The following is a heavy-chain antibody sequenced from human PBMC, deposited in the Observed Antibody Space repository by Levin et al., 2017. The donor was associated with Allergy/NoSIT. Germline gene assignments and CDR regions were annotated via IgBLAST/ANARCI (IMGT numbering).Heavy chain of an antibody. CDR1: GYTFPAYF. CDR2: INPNSGGT. J-gene: IGHJ4*02. D-gene: IGHD4-17*01. CDR3: AKAGNYGDLEY. Sequence: GASVKVSCKSFGYTFPAYFIHWVRQVPGQGLEWLGWINPNSGGTKSAQKFEGRVTMTRDTSIRTAYLEVNRLTSDDTALYYCAKAGNYGDLEYWGQGTLVTVSS. V-gene: IGHV1-2*02.